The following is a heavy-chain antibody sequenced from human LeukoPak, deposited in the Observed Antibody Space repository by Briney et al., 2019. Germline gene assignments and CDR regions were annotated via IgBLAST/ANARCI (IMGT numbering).Heavy chain of an antibody. Sequence: TSVKLTVTASGFTFTNSAVQWVRQARGQRLEWIGWIVVGSGNTNYAQKFQERVTITRAMSTSTAYMELSSLRSDDTAVYYCAAGNWYEFDYWGPVTLVTVSS. CDR2: IVVGSGNT. CDR3: AAGNWYEFDY. D-gene: IGHD6-13*01. CDR1: GFTFTNSA. J-gene: IGHJ4*02. V-gene: IGHV1-58*01.